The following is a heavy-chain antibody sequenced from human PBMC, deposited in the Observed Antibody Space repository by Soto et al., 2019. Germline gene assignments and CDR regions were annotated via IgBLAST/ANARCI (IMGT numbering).Heavy chain of an antibody. CDR3: AKDTMVRGVIITPFFDC. CDR1: GFTFSHYA. J-gene: IGHJ4*02. CDR2: VSGSGGST. Sequence: GSLRLSCAASGFTFSHYAIGWVRQAPGKGLEWVSTVSGSGGSTYYADSVKGRFTISRDNSKNTLYLQMISLRAEDTAVYYCAKDTMVRGVIITPFFDCWGQGTLVTVSS. V-gene: IGHV3-23*01. D-gene: IGHD3-10*01.